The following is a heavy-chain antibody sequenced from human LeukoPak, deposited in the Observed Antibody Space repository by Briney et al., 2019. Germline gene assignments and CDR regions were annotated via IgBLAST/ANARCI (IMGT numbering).Heavy chain of an antibody. J-gene: IGHJ4*02. D-gene: IGHD3-10*01. V-gene: IGHV3-7*01. Sequence: VGSLRLSCAASGFTFSAYWLSWVRPAPGKGLEWVANIREDGSEKYYVDSVKGQFTISRDNAKNSLFLQMDSLRAEDTAVYYCARDLAGHYYGSGSSFDYWGQGTLVTVSS. CDR1: GFTFSAYW. CDR2: IREDGSEK. CDR3: ARDLAGHYYGSGSSFDY.